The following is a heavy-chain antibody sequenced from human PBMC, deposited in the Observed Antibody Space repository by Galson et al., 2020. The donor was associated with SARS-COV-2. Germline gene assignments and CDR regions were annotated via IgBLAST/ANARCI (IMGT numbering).Heavy chain of an antibody. CDR1: GYTFTGNS. Sequence: ASVKVSCKASGYTFTGNSIHWVRQAPGQGLEWMGYINPNSGVTKYAQKFQGRVTMTRDTSISTAYMELSLTSDDTAVYYCARTPIGGQGGSWCQGTLVTVSS. J-gene: IGHJ5*02. CDR2: INPNSGVT. V-gene: IGHV1-2*02. CDR3: ARTPIGGQGGS. D-gene: IGHD3-3*01.